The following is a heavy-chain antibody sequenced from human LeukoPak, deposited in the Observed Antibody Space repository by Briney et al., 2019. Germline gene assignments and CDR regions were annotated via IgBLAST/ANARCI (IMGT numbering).Heavy chain of an antibody. Sequence: PSETLSLTCAVYGGSFSGYYWSWIRQPPGKGLEWIGEINHSGSTNYNPSLKSRVTISVDTSKNQFSLKLSSVTAADTAVYYCARGIPYYYDRSGPGGGYWFDPWGQGTLVTVSS. D-gene: IGHD3-22*01. V-gene: IGHV4-34*01. CDR3: ARGIPYYYDRSGPGGGYWFDP. CDR1: GGSFSGYY. J-gene: IGHJ5*02. CDR2: INHSGST.